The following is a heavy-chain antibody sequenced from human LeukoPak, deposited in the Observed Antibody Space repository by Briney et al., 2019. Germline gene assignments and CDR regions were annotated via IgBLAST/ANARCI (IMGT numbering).Heavy chain of an antibody. CDR1: GGSISSHY. Sequence: SETLSLTCTVSGGSISSHYWSWIRQPPGKGLEWIGYIYYSGSTNYNPSLKSRVTISVDTSKNQFSLKLSSVTAADTAVYYCARARGTTNRWFDPWGRGTLVTVSS. D-gene: IGHD1-7*01. J-gene: IGHJ5*02. CDR3: ARARGTTNRWFDP. CDR2: IYYSGST. V-gene: IGHV4-59*11.